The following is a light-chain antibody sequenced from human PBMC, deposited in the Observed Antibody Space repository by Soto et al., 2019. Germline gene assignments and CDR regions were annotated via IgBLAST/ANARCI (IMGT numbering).Light chain of an antibody. V-gene: IGLV2-14*01. CDR1: NNDVGGHMY. CDR3: RDYRRGIIV. Sequence: QSVLTQPASVSGSPGQSITISCTGTNNDVGGHMYVSWYQHQAGKATKLIIYETDARPSGVSDRFSGSKSGNTASLTISGVHAEEAANYYCRDYRRGIIVFGGGTKLTVL. CDR2: ETD. J-gene: IGLJ2*01.